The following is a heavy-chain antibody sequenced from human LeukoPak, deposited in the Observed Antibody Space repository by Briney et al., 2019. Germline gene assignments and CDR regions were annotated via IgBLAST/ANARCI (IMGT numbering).Heavy chain of an antibody. CDR3: ARAPDQQCDY. Sequence: ASVNVSCKASGYTFTAYYMHWVRQAPGQGLEWMGWINPNSGDTNYAQKFQGRVTMTRDTSISTAYMELSRLRSDDTAVYYCARAPDQQCDYWGQGTLVTVSS. D-gene: IGHD6-19*01. CDR1: GYTFTAYY. J-gene: IGHJ4*02. V-gene: IGHV1-2*02. CDR2: INPNSGDT.